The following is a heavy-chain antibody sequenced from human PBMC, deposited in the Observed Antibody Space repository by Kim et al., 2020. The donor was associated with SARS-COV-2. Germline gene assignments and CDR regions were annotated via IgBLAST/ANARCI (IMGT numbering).Heavy chain of an antibody. CDR3: AKLMTTSSYSAMDV. V-gene: IGHV3-23*01. Sequence: GGSLRLSCAASEFTFSTYAVSWVRQAPGKGLEWVSATPSSGGATYYADSVRGRFTISRDNSMNTLSLQMNSLRADDTAVYYCAKLMTTSSYSAMDVWG. CDR1: EFTFSTYA. D-gene: IGHD2-2*01. J-gene: IGHJ6*02. CDR2: TPSSGGAT.